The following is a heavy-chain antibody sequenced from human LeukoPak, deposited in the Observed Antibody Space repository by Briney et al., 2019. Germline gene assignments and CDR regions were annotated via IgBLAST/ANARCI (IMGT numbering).Heavy chain of an antibody. CDR1: GYTLTELS. D-gene: IGHD2-2*01. CDR3: ATRASPQLNLYYFDF. Sequence: ASVKVSCTVSGYTLTELSMHWVRQAPGKGLEWMGGFGPEDGETIYAQKFKGRVTMTEDTSTDTAYMELSSLRSEDTAVYYCATRASPQLNLYYFDFWGQGTLVTVSS. J-gene: IGHJ4*02. V-gene: IGHV1-24*01. CDR2: FGPEDGET.